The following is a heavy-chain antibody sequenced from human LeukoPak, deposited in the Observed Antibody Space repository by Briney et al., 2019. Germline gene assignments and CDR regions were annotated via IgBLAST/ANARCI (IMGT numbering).Heavy chain of an antibody. CDR2: ISGAGDNT. J-gene: IGHJ4*02. D-gene: IGHD2-2*01. V-gene: IGHV3-23*01. Sequence: GGSLRLSCAASGFTFRMYAMSWVRQAPGKGLEWVSTISGAGDNTYYADSVKGRFTISGDNSKNTLYLQMNGLRAEDTAIYYCAKDRIPGAGTLLGYWGQGTLVTVSS. CDR3: AKDRIPGAGTLLGY. CDR1: GFTFRMYA.